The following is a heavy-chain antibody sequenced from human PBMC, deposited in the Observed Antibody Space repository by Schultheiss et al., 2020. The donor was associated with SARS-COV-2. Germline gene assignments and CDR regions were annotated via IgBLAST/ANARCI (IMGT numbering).Heavy chain of an antibody. D-gene: IGHD3-22*01. Sequence: ASVKVSCKASGYTFTVYHIHWVRQAPGQGLEWMGRINPTSGGTNYAQKFQGRVTITADKSTSTAYMELSSLRSEDTAIYYCAKGDSSGSNYYGMDVWGQGTTVTVSS. CDR2: INPTSGGT. V-gene: IGHV1-2*06. J-gene: IGHJ6*02. CDR1: GYTFTVYH. CDR3: AKGDSSGSNYYGMDV.